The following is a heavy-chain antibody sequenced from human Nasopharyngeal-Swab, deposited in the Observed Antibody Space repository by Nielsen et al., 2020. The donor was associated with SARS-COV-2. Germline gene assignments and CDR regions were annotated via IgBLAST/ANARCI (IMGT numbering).Heavy chain of an antibody. J-gene: IGHJ4*02. CDR2: IYSGGST. CDR3: ASNPQRGYSYGYPRVDY. CDR1: GFTVSSNY. Sequence: GESLKISCAASGFTVSSNYMSWVRQAPGKGLEWVSVIYSGGSTYYADSVKGRFTISRDNSKNTLYLQMSSLRAEDTAVYYCASNPQRGYSYGYPRVDYWGQGTLVTVSS. D-gene: IGHD5-18*01. V-gene: IGHV3-53*01.